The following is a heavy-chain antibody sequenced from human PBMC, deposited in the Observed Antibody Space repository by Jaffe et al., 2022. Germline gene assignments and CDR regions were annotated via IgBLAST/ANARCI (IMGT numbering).Heavy chain of an antibody. V-gene: IGHV1-8*01. CDR3: ARGPYCSSTSCYALYYYYYYMDV. CDR2: MNPNSGNT. CDR1: GYTFTSYD. Sequence: QVQLVQSGAEVKKPGASVKVSCKASGYTFTSYDINWVRQATGQGLEWMGWMNPNSGNTGYAQKFQGRVTMTRNTSISTAYMELSSLRSEDTAVYYCARGPYCSSTSCYALYYYYYYMDVWGKGTTVTVSS. J-gene: IGHJ6*03. D-gene: IGHD2-2*01.